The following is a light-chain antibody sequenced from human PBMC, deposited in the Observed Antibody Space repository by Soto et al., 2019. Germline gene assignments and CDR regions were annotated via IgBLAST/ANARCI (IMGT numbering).Light chain of an antibody. Sequence: QSVLTQPASVSGSPGQSITISCTGTSSNVGGYDYVSWYQQHPGKAPKFMIYEVTNRPSGVSHRFSSSKSANTASLTISGLQAEDEADYYCSSYTSTSTYVFGTGTKVTVL. CDR2: EVT. J-gene: IGLJ1*01. V-gene: IGLV2-14*01. CDR3: SSYTSTSTYV. CDR1: SSNVGGYDY.